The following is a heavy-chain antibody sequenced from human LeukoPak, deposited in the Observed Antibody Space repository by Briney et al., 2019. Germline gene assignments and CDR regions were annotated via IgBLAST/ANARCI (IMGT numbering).Heavy chain of an antibody. Sequence: SETLSLTCSVSSGSITDQYYWGWIRQPPGKGLEWIASQYYGSHTYYTPSLESRATISLDASRNQFSLQLRSVTAADTAVYYCARHSGHNYYYGMGVWGQGTSVIVAS. CDR2: QYYGSHT. CDR3: ARHSGHNYYYGMGV. J-gene: IGHJ6*02. V-gene: IGHV4-39*01. CDR1: SGSITDQYY. D-gene: IGHD3-10*01.